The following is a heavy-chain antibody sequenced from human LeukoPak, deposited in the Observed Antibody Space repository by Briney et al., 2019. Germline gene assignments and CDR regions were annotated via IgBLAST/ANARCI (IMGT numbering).Heavy chain of an antibody. CDR1: GFTFSSYW. CDR2: IKEDGIEK. CDR3: ARVESSAFDY. J-gene: IGHJ4*02. V-gene: IGHV3-7*01. D-gene: IGHD6-6*01. Sequence: GGSLRLSCAASGFTFSSYWMTWVRQAPGKGLEWVANIKEDGIEKHYVDSVKGRFAISRDNAENSLYLQMNSLRAEDTAVYYCARVESSAFDYWGQGTLVTVSS.